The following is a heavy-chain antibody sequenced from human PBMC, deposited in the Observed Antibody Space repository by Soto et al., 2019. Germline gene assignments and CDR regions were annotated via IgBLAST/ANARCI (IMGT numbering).Heavy chain of an antibody. CDR3: ARLRHVLRFLEWLSPFDY. J-gene: IGHJ4*02. CDR2: TNHSGST. Sequence: SETLSLSCAVYGGSFSGYYWGWIRQPPGKGLEWIGETNHSGSTNYNPSLKSRVTISVDTSKNQFSLKLSSVTAADTAVYYCARLRHVLRFLEWLSPFDYWGQGTLVTVSS. D-gene: IGHD3-3*01. CDR1: GGSFSGYY. V-gene: IGHV4-34*01.